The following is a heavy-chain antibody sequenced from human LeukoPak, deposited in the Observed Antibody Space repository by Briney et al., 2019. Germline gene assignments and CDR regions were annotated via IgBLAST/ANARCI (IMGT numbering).Heavy chain of an antibody. D-gene: IGHD6-19*01. CDR2: ISWNSGSI. J-gene: IGHJ3*02. CDR1: GFTFDDYA. CDR3: AKSRMAVAATAAFDI. V-gene: IGHV3-9*01. Sequence: PGRSLRLSCAASGFTFDDYAMHWVRQAPGKGLEWVSGISWNSGSIGYADSVKGRFTISRDNAKNSLYLQMNSLRAEDTALYYCAKSRMAVAATAAFDIWGQGTMVTVSS.